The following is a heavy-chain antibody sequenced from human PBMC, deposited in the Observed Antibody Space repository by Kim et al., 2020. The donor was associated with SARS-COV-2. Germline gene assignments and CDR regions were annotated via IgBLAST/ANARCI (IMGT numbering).Heavy chain of an antibody. CDR1: GFTFSSYA. CDR2: IWYDGSNK. CDR3: AKDPAGVAYGMDV. Sequence: GGSLRLSCAASGFTFSSYAMHWVRQAPGKGLEWVAVIWYDGSNKYYADSVKGRFTISRDNSKNTLYLQMNSLRAEDTAVYYCAKDPAGVAYGMDVWGQGTTVTVSS. J-gene: IGHJ6*02. V-gene: IGHV3-33*06. D-gene: IGHD2-21*01.